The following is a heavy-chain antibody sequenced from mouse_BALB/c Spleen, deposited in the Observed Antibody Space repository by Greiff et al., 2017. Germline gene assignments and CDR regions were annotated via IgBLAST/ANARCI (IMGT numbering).Heavy chain of an antibody. J-gene: IGHJ4*01. D-gene: IGHD3-1*01. CDR3: ARDSSGYDAMDY. V-gene: IGHV7-3*02. Sequence: EVQGVESGGGLVQPGGSLRLSCATSGFTFTDYYMSWVRQPPGKALEWLGFIRNKANGYTTEYSASVKGRFTISRDNSQSILYLQMNTLRAEDSATYYCARDSSGYDAMDYWGQGTSVTVSS. CDR1: GFTFTDYY. CDR2: IRNKANGYTT.